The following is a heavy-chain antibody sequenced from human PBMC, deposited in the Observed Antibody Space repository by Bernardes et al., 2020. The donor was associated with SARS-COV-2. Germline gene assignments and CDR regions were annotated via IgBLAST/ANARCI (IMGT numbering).Heavy chain of an antibody. D-gene: IGHD5-18*01. CDR2: MNPNSGNT. Sequence: ASVKVSCKASGYTFTSYDINWVRQATGQGLEWMGWMNPNSGNTGYAQKFQGRVTMTRNTSISTAYMELSSLRSEDTAVYYCAIVDTAMVYTIIANYYYYGMDVWGQGTTVTVSS. CDR1: GYTFTSYD. J-gene: IGHJ6*02. V-gene: IGHV1-8*01. CDR3: AIVDTAMVYTIIANYYYYGMDV.